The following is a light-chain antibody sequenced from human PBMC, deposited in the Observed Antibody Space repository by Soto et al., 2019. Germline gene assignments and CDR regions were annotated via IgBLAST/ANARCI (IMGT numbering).Light chain of an antibody. J-gene: IGKJ2*01. CDR1: QRISSN. V-gene: IGKV3D-15*01. CDR3: QHYNNWPPYT. CDR2: GAS. Sequence: EIIMTQSPATLSVSPGEGATLSCRASQRISSNLAWYQQKPGQAPRLLIYGASTRATGVPARFSGSGSETDFTLTISNLQSEDCAVYYCQHYNNWPPYTFGQGTKVDNK.